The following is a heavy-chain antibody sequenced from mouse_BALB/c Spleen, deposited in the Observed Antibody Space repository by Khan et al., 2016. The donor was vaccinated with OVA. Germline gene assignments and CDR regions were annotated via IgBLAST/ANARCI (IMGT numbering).Heavy chain of an antibody. Sequence: EVQLQESGPGLVKPSQSLSLTCTVTGYSITSDYAWNWIRQFPGNKLEWMGYISYSGSTSYNPSLKSRISSTRDTSKHQFFLQLNSVTTEDTAIYYCARAGYRYDEAMDYWGQGTSVTVSS. D-gene: IGHD2-14*01. CDR2: ISYSGST. CDR3: ARAGYRYDEAMDY. CDR1: GYSITSDYA. V-gene: IGHV3-2*02. J-gene: IGHJ4*01.